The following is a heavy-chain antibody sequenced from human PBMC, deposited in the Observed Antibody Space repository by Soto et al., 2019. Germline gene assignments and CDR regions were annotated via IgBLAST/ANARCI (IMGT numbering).Heavy chain of an antibody. CDR2: INHVGGT. Sequence: SETLSLTCTVSGGFLSESHWTWIRQPPGKGLEWIGEINHVGGTNYNPSLKSRVTMSVDTSQNQFSLRLISVTAADTAMYFCVRIRYQLPSSVLWLDPWGQGTPVTVSS. D-gene: IGHD3-16*01. J-gene: IGHJ5*02. CDR3: VRIRYQLPSSVLWLDP. V-gene: IGHV4-34*01. CDR1: GGFLSESH.